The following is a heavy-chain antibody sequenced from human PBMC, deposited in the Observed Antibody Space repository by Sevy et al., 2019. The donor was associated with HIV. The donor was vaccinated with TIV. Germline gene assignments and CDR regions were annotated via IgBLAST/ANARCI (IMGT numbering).Heavy chain of an antibody. V-gene: IGHV4-30-2*01. CDR2: IYHTGNT. CDR1: GGSISSGAYS. J-gene: IGHJ4*02. D-gene: IGHD2-15*01. Sequence: SETLSLTCTVSGGSISSGAYSWNWIRQPPGKGLEWIGYIYHTGNTYYNPSLKSRVTISVDRSKNRFSRKMSPVTAADADVDYGASDGGTLTTPGFFDYWGQGSLVTVSS. CDR3: ASDGGTLTTPGFFDY.